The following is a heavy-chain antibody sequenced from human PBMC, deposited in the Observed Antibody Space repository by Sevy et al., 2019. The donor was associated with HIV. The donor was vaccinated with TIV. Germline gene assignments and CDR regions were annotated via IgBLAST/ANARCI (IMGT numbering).Heavy chain of an antibody. CDR1: GFTFSSYA. CDR2: ISGSGGST. CDR3: AKRRYYDFWSGDDY. V-gene: IGHV3-23*01. D-gene: IGHD3-3*01. Sequence: GGSLRLSCAASGFTFSSYAMSWVRQAPGKGLEWVSAISGSGGSTYYADSVKGRFTISRDNSKNTLYLQMNSLRAEDTAVYYCAKRRYYDFWSGDDYWGQGTLVTVSS. J-gene: IGHJ4*02.